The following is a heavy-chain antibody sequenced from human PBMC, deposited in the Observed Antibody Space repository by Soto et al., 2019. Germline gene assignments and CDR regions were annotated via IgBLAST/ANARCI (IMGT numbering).Heavy chain of an antibody. J-gene: IGHJ4*02. Sequence: EVQLAESGGGMVQPGGSLRLSCVASGFTFSSYDMHWVRGAPGKGLEYVSSISSNGGTTYYGNSVKGRFTISRDNSKNTLYLQMGSLRAEDMAVYYCVRRVSGNYDYWGQGTLVTVSS. D-gene: IGHD1-7*01. CDR2: ISSNGGTT. V-gene: IGHV3-64*01. CDR3: VRRVSGNYDY. CDR1: GFTFSSYD.